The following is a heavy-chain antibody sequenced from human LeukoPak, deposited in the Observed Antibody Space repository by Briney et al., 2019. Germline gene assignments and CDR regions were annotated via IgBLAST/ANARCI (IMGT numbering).Heavy chain of an antibody. CDR2: IYHSGST. CDR3: ARDSSSWYEDAFDI. CDR1: GGSISSSNW. J-gene: IGHJ3*02. D-gene: IGHD6-13*01. V-gene: IGHV4-4*02. Sequence: SETLSLTCAVSGGSISSSNWWSWVRQPPGKGLEWIGEIYHSGSTNYNPSLKSRVTISVDKSKNQFSLKLSSVTAADTAVYYCARDSSSWYEDAFDIWGQGTMVTVSS.